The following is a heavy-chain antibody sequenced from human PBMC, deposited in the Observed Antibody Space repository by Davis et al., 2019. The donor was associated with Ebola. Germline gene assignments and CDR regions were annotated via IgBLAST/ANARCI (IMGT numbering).Heavy chain of an antibody. CDR2: ISGSGGST. Sequence: GESLKISCAASGFTFSSYAMSLVRQAPGKGLEWVSAISGSGGSTYYADSVKGRFTISRDNSKNTLYLQMNSLRAEDTAVYYCAKGNRVTYQYDSGDDYWGQGTLVTVSS. D-gene: IGHD3-22*01. CDR1: GFTFSSYA. J-gene: IGHJ4*02. CDR3: AKGNRVTYQYDSGDDY. V-gene: IGHV3-23*01.